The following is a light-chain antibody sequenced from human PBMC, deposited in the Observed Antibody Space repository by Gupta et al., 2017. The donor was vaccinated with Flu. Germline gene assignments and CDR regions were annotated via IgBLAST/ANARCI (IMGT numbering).Light chain of an antibody. Sequence: QSVLTQPPSASGTPGQRIIISCSGSIPNIGSNYVYWSQQFPVTAPKLLIYRNNERPSGVPDRFSGSKSSTSASLAISGLRSEDEADYYCSLWDDRLSGSVFGGGTKLTVL. CDR1: IPNIGSNY. CDR3: SLWDDRLSGSV. J-gene: IGLJ3*02. CDR2: RNN. V-gene: IGLV1-47*01.